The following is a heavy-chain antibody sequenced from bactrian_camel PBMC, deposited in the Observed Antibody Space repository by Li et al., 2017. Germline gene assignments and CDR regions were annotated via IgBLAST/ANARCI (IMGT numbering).Heavy chain of an antibody. CDR2: GYHLGGVT. Sequence: QVQLVESGGGSVQAGGSLRLSCVASGAVNCMGWFRQAPGKEREWVGHGYHLGGVTAYSDSAKGRFTISRDNAKNTLYLQANSLKSEDTAMYYCALLEYSGGYYWDSWGQGTQVTVS. CDR1: GAVNC. D-gene: IGHD2*01. CDR3: ALLEYSGGYYWDS. V-gene: IGHV3S54*01. J-gene: IGHJ4*01.